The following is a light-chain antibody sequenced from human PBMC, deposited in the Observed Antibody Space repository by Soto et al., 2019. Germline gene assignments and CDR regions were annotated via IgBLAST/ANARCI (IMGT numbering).Light chain of an antibody. Sequence: DIVMTQSPDSLAVSLGEGATINCKSSQTVLYSSDNKNYLAWYQQKPGQPPKVLIYWASTRESGVPDRFSGSESGTDFTLTISNLQAEDVAVYYCQQYYSTPWTFGQGTKVEIK. CDR2: WAS. J-gene: IGKJ1*01. V-gene: IGKV4-1*01. CDR3: QQYYSTPWT. CDR1: QTVLYSSDNKNY.